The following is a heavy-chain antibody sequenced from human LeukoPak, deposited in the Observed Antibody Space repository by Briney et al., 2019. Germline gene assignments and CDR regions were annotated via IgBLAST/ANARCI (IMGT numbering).Heavy chain of an antibody. D-gene: IGHD3-16*01. J-gene: IGHJ4*02. CDR2: ISSEGSST. V-gene: IGHV3-74*01. Sequence: EGSLRLSCAASGFTFSIYWMHWVRQAPGKGLVWVSRISSEGSSTTYADSVKGRFTISRDNAKDTLYLQMNSLRAEDTAVYYCARGENTYIDYWGQGTLVTVSS. CDR1: GFTFSIYW. CDR3: ARGENTYIDY.